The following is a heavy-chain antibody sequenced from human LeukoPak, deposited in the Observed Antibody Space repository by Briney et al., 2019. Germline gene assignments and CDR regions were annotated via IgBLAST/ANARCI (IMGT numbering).Heavy chain of an antibody. CDR3: ARDFGEMPNY. J-gene: IGHJ4*02. V-gene: IGHV1-46*01. CDR1: GYIFTRYY. Sequence: ASVKVSCKASGYIFTRYYMHWVRQAPGQGLEWMGIIDPSGGSTSYAQNFQGGVTMTRDATTNTVSLELSSLRSEDTAVYYCARDFGEMPNYWGQGTLVTVSS. D-gene: IGHD5-24*01. CDR2: IDPSGGST.